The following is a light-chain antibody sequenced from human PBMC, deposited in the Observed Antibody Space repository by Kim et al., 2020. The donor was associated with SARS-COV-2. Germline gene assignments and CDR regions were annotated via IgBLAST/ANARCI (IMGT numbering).Light chain of an antibody. Sequence: QSALTQPRSVSGSPGQSVTISCTGTSSDVGGYSYVSWYQQHPGRAPKLIIYDVTKRPSGVPDRFSGSKSGNTASLTISGLQAEDESHYYCFPYAVSYTFGVFGGGTQLTVL. CDR3: FPYAVSYTFGV. J-gene: IGLJ3*02. CDR2: DVT. CDR1: SSDVGGYSY. V-gene: IGLV2-11*01.